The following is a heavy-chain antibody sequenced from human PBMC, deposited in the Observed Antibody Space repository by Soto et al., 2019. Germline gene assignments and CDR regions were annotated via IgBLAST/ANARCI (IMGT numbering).Heavy chain of an antibody. CDR2: MNPNSGNT. Sequence: QVQLVQSGAEVKKPGASVKVSCKATGYTFTSYDINWVRQATGQGLAWMGWMNPNSGNTGYAQKFQGRVTMTRNTSISTAYMDLSSLRSEDTAVYYCARVRGYSEYYYYYYGMDVWGQGPTVTVSS. CDR3: ARVRGYSEYYYYYYGMDV. CDR1: GYTFTSYD. V-gene: IGHV1-8*01. D-gene: IGHD5-18*01. J-gene: IGHJ6*02.